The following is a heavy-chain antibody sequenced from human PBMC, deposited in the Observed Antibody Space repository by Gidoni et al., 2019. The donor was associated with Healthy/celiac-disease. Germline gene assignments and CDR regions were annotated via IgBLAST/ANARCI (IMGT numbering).Heavy chain of an antibody. D-gene: IGHD2-21*02. CDR2: IAYDGSNK. Sequence: QVQLVDSGGGVVQPGRSLRLSCAASGFPFRSYGMHGVRQAPGKGLEWVAVIAYDGSNKYYADSVKGRFTISRDNSKNTLYLQMNSRRAEDTAVYYCAKDLYRVVTATNWYFDLWGRGTLVTVSS. CDR3: AKDLYRVVTATNWYFDL. CDR1: GFPFRSYG. V-gene: IGHV3-30*18. J-gene: IGHJ2*01.